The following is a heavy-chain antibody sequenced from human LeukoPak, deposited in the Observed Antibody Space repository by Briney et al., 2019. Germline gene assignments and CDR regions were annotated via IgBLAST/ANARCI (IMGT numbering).Heavy chain of an antibody. Sequence: PSETLSLTCTVSGYSISSGYYWGWIRQPPGKGLEWIGSIYYSGSTYYNPSLKSRVTISVDTSKNQFSLKLSSVTAAGTAVYYCARDWGQWELPPSLYYYYYGMDVWGQGTTVTVSS. CDR2: IYYSGST. V-gene: IGHV4-38-2*02. CDR3: ARDWGQWELPPSLYYYYYGMDV. CDR1: GYSISSGYY. D-gene: IGHD1-26*01. J-gene: IGHJ6*02.